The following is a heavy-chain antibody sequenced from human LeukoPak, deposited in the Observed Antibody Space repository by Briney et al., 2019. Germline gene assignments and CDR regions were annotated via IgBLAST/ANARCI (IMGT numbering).Heavy chain of an antibody. CDR1: GYTFTGYY. D-gene: IGHD5-18*01. V-gene: IGHV1-2*02. J-gene: IGHJ4*02. Sequence: GASVKDSCKASGYTFTGYYMHWVRQAPGQGLEGMGWINPNSGGTNYAQKFQGRVTQTRDTSISTAYMELSRLRSDDTAVYYCARVIQIWLRIRDPPPFDYWGQGTLVTVSS. CDR3: ARVIQIWLRIRDPPPFDY. CDR2: INPNSGGT.